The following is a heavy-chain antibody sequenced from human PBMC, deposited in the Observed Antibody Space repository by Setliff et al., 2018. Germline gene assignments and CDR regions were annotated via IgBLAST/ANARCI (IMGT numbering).Heavy chain of an antibody. CDR2: IHYCGST. J-gene: IGHJ3*02. CDR1: GGSISSSSYY. D-gene: IGHD1-26*01. CDR3: ARGGDSGSYFLANHDAFDI. Sequence: PSETLSLTCTVSGGSISSSSYYWGWIRQPPGKGLEWIGSIHYCGSTYYNPSLKSRVTISIDTSKNQFSLKLSSVTAADTAVYYCARGGDSGSYFLANHDAFDIWGQGTMVTVSS. V-gene: IGHV4-39*07.